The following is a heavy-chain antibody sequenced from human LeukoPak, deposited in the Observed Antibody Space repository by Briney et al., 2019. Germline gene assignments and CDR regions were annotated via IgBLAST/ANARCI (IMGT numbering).Heavy chain of an antibody. J-gene: IGHJ4*02. CDR2: ISSSGYTI. CDR1: GFTFSSYE. CDR3: ARGHPAALAGTSLDY. V-gene: IGHV3-48*03. Sequence: GGSLRLSCAASGFTFSSYEMNWVRQAPGKGLEWVSYISSSGYTIHYADSVKGRFTISRDNAKDSLSLQMNSLRAEDTAVYYCARGHPAALAGTSLDYWGQGALVTVSS. D-gene: IGHD6-19*01.